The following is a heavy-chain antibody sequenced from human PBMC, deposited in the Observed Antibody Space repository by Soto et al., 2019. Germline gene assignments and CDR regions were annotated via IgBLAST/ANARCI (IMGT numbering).Heavy chain of an antibody. CDR1: GFTFSDYY. CDR3: ARMDHESSGNDVFDL. V-gene: IGHV3-11*03. CDR2: ISSSNVYT. J-gene: IGHJ3*01. Sequence: PGGSLRLSCAASGFTFSDYYMSWIRQAPGKGLEWISYISSSNVYTNYAGSVKGRFTIPRDYAKNSLCLQMNSLRAEDTAVYYCARMDHESSGNDVFDLWGQGTMVTVSS. D-gene: IGHD3-22*01.